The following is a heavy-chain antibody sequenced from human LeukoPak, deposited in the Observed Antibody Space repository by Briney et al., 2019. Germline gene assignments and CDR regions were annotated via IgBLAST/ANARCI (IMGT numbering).Heavy chain of an antibody. CDR2: IYYSGST. Sequence: DTVSVTCNASGGSISSYYWSWIRQPPGQGLEWIGYIYYSGSTNYTTPLKSRVSISVDTSKNQFSLKLSSVTAADTAVYYCARAGYSSGDYYYGMDVWGQGTTVIVSS. CDR3: ARAGYSSGDYYYGMDV. J-gene: IGHJ6*02. D-gene: IGHD6-19*01. V-gene: IGHV4-59*08. CDR1: GGSISSYY.